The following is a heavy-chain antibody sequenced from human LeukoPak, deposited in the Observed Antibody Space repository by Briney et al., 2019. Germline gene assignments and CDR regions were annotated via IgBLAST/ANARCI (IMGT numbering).Heavy chain of an antibody. D-gene: IGHD4-17*01. V-gene: IGHV4-59*12. Sequence: SETLSLTCTVSGGSISSYYWSWIRQPPGKGLEWIGYISYSGSTNYNPSLESRVTISVDESKTQLSLRLESVTAADTAVYYCARGTITTVTDSWGPGTLVTVSS. CDR2: ISYSGST. CDR1: GGSISSYY. CDR3: ARGTITTVTDS. J-gene: IGHJ4*02.